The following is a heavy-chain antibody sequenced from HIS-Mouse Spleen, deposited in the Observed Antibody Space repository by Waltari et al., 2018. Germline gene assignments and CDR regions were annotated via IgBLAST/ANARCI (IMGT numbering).Heavy chain of an antibody. Sequence: QVQLQESGPGLVKPSETLSLTCTVSGGSISSSYWSWIRQPPGKGLEWIGYIYYSGSTNYNPSLKSRVTISVDTSKNQFSLKLSSVTAADTAVYYCARYCTNGVCDAFDIWGQGTMVTVSS. J-gene: IGHJ3*02. V-gene: IGHV4-59*08. CDR1: GGSISSSY. CDR3: ARYCTNGVCDAFDI. D-gene: IGHD2-8*01. CDR2: IYYSGST.